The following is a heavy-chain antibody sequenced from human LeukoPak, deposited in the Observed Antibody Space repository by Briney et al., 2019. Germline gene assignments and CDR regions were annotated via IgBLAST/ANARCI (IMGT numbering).Heavy chain of an antibody. D-gene: IGHD3-22*01. CDR2: ISYDGSNK. CDR1: GFTFSSYA. J-gene: IGHJ4*02. CDR3: AKYDSSGCGYCYFDY. Sequence: PGRSLRLSCAASGFTFSSYAMHWVRQAPGKGLEWVAVISYDGSNKYYADSVKGRFTISRDNSKNTLYLQMNSLRAEDTAVYYCAKYDSSGCGYCYFDYWGQGTLVTVSS. V-gene: IGHV3-30-3*02.